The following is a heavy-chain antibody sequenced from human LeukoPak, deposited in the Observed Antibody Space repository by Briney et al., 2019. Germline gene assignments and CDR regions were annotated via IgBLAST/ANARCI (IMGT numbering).Heavy chain of an antibody. Sequence: GGSLRLSCAASGFAFSFYAMSWLRQPPGKGLVWVSRIKSDGSGTTYADSVKGRFTISRDNAKNTLYLQMNSLRAEDTAVYYCAYSYGSNYFDYWGQGTLVTVSS. CDR2: IKSDGSGT. CDR1: GFAFSFYA. J-gene: IGHJ4*02. D-gene: IGHD5-18*01. CDR3: AYSYGSNYFDY. V-gene: IGHV3-74*03.